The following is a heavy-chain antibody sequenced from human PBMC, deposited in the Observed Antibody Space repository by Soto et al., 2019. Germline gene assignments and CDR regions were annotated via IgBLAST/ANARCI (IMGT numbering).Heavy chain of an antibody. V-gene: IGHV3-7*03. CDR1: GFTFSSYW. CDR2: IKQDGSEK. CDR3: AKHFRGSWSDY. Sequence: GGSLRLSCAASGFTFSSYWMSWVRQAPGKGLEWVANIKQDGSEKYYVDSVKGRFTISRDNAKNSLYLQMNSLRAEDTAVYYCAKHFRGSWSDYWGQGTLVTVSS. J-gene: IGHJ4*02. D-gene: IGHD2-15*01.